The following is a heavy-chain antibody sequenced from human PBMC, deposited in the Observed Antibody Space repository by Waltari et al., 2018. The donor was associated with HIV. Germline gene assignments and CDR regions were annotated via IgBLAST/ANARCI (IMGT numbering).Heavy chain of an antibody. J-gene: IGHJ4*02. V-gene: IGHV3-11*01. CDR3: ASKSTGWYAD. Sequence: QVQLVESGGGLVKPGGSLRLSCAASGPTFSDYYMSWIRQAPGKGLEVVSYISGRGTSTYYIESVKGRFTIARDNARDSVYLQMSNLRPEDTAVYYCASKSTGWYADWGQGTLVTVSS. CDR1: GPTFSDYY. CDR2: ISGRGTST. D-gene: IGHD6-19*01.